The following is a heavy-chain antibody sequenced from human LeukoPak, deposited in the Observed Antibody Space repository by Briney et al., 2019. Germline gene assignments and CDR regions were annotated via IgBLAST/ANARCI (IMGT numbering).Heavy chain of an antibody. CDR2: ISWNSGSI. V-gene: IGHV3-9*01. J-gene: IGHJ4*02. D-gene: IGHD6-6*01. CDR3: AKDIKYSSSWYGAIDY. CDR1: GVTFDDYS. Sequence: GRSLRLSCAASGVTFDDYSMHWVRQAPGKGLEWVSDISWNSGSIGYADSVTGRFTISRDNAKNSLYLQMNSMRAEDTALYYCAKDIKYSSSWYGAIDYWGQGTLVTVSS.